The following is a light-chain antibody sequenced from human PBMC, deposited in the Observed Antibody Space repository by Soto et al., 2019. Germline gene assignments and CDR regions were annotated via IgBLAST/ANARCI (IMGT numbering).Light chain of an antibody. Sequence: QSALTQPASVSGSPGQSITISCTGSSSDFGAYDYVSWYQQRPVKAPKLMIFDVTNRPSGVSDRFSGSKSGNTASLTISGLQTEDEADYYCSSYTSSSTPYVFGTGTKVT. CDR3: SSYTSSSTPYV. CDR1: SSDFGAYDY. J-gene: IGLJ1*01. CDR2: DVT. V-gene: IGLV2-14*01.